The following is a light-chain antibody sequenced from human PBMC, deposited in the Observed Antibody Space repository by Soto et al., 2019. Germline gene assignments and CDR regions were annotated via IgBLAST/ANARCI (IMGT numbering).Light chain of an antibody. CDR1: QSITRY. Sequence: DIQMTQSPSSLSAFLGDRVTITCRASQSITRYLNWYQQKPGKALKLLIYAASSLQSGVPSRFSGSGSGADFTLTISSLQREDVATYYCQQSDSLPLTFGGGTKVQI. CDR2: AAS. J-gene: IGKJ4*01. V-gene: IGKV1-39*01. CDR3: QQSDSLPLT.